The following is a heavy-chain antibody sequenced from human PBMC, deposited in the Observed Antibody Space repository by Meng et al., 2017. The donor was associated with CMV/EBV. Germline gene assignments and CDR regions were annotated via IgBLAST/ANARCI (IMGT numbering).Heavy chain of an antibody. V-gene: IGHV1-2*02. CDR3: ARNEYSGSYLKTDY. CDR2: INPNSGGT. CDR1: GYTFTGYY. Sequence: ASVKVSCKASGYTFTGYYMNWVRQAPGQGLEWMGWINPNSGGTNYAQKFQGRVTITKDTSTSTAYMELSSLRSDDTAVYYCARNEYSGSYLKTDYWGQGTLVTVSS. J-gene: IGHJ4*02. D-gene: IGHD1-26*01.